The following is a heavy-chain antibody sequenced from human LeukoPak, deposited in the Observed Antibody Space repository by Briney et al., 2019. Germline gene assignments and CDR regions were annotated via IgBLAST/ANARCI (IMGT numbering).Heavy chain of an antibody. Sequence: ASVKVSCKVSGYTLTDLSMHWVRQAPGKGLEWMGVFDLEDGESIYAQKFQGRVTMTEDTSTDTAYMDLSSLRSEDTAVYYCATDLARVGGSYGFDSWGQGTLVTVSS. D-gene: IGHD1-26*01. CDR3: ATDLARVGGSYGFDS. CDR2: FDLEDGES. CDR1: GYTLTDLS. J-gene: IGHJ4*02. V-gene: IGHV1-24*01.